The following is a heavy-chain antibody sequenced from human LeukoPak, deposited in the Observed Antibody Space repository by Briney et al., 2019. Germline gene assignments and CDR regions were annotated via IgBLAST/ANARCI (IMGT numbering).Heavy chain of an antibody. CDR3: ARDHGFSSSVDAFDI. CDR2: ISSSSSYI. CDR1: GFTFSSYS. D-gene: IGHD6-13*01. J-gene: IGHJ3*02. V-gene: IGHV3-21*04. Sequence: KTGGSLRLSCAASGFTFSSYSMNWVRQAPGKGLEWVSSISSSSSYIYYADSVKGRFTISRDNAKNSLYLQMNSLRAEDTAVYYCARDHGFSSSVDAFDIWGQGTMVTVSS.